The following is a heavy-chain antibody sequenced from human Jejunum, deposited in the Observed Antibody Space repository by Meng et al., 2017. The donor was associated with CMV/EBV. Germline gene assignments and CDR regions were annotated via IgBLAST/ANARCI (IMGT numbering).Heavy chain of an antibody. Sequence: TFSSYAMHWVRQAPGKGLKYVSAISSNGGSTYYADSVKGRFTTSRDNSKNTLHLQMDSLRAEDMAVYYCAARYCSSGSCYGYFDYWGQGTLVTVSS. CDR1: TFSSYA. J-gene: IGHJ4*02. CDR2: ISSNGGST. V-gene: IGHV3-64*02. CDR3: AARYCSSGSCYGYFDY. D-gene: IGHD2-15*01.